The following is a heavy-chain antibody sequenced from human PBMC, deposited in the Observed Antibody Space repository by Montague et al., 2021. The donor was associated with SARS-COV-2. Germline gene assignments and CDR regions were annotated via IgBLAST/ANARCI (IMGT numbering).Heavy chain of an antibody. J-gene: IGHJ4*02. D-gene: IGHD6-19*01. V-gene: IGHV4-59*01. CDR3: AKDPVPVAGRYFDY. CDR2: IDYSGST. CDR1: GGSISTYY. Sequence: ETLSLTCTVSGGSISTYYWNWVRQFPGKGLEWIGYIDYSGSTNYNPSLQSRVIISVDRSKIQFSLKLNSVTAADTAIYYCAKDPVPVAGRYFDYWGQGTLVTVSS.